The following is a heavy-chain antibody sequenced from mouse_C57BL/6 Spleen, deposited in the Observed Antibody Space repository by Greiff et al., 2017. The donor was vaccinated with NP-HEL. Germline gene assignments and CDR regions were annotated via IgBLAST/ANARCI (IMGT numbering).Heavy chain of an antibody. J-gene: IGHJ3*01. CDR2: INPNNGGT. V-gene: IGHV1-22*01. CDR1: GYTFTDYN. CDR3: ERDYGSSWFAY. D-gene: IGHD1-1*01. Sequence: VQLQQSGPELVKPGASVKMSCKASGYTFTDYNMHWVKQSHGKSLEWIGYINPNNGGTSYNQKFKGKATLTVNKSSSTAYMELRSLTSEDSAVYYCERDYGSSWFAYWGQGTLVTVSA.